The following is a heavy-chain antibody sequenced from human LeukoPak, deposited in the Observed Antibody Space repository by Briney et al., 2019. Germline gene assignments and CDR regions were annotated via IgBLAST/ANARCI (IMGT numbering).Heavy chain of an antibody. J-gene: IGHJ4*02. Sequence: GGSLRLSCAASGFTVSSNYMSWVRQAPGKGLVWVSRINSDGSSTNYADSVKGRFTISRDNAKNTLYLQMNSLRDEDTAVYYCARSLVAGIPRGGYGYWGQGILITVSS. CDR3: ARSLVAGIPRGGYGY. CDR2: INSDGSST. V-gene: IGHV3-74*01. D-gene: IGHD2-15*01. CDR1: GFTVSSNY.